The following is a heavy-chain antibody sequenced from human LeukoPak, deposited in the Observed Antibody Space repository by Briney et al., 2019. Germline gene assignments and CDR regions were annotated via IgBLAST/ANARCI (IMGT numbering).Heavy chain of an antibody. V-gene: IGHV1-69*02. CDR2: IIPILGIA. CDR3: ARVAVIAITDYFDY. J-gene: IGHJ4*02. Sequence: SVKVSCRASGGTFSSYTISWVRQAPGQGLEWTGRIIPILGIANYAQKFQGRVTMTRDTSTSTVYMELSSLRSEDTAVYYCARVAVIAITDYFDYWGQGTLVTVSS. CDR1: GGTFSSYT. D-gene: IGHD2-21*01.